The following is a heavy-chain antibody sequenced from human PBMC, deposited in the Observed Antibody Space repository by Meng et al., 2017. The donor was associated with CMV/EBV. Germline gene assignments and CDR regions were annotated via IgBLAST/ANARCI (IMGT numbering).Heavy chain of an antibody. CDR3: ARGSRRLPRFNWFDP. Sequence: VQPQQWGAGLLKPSDALSLTCAVYGGSFSGYYWSWIRQPPGKGLEWIGEINHSGSTNYNPSLKSRVTISVDTSKNQFSLKLSSVTAADTAVYYCARGSRRLPRFNWFDPWGQGTLVTVSS. V-gene: IGHV4-34*01. J-gene: IGHJ5*02. CDR2: INHSGST. CDR1: GGSFSGYY. D-gene: IGHD3-3*01.